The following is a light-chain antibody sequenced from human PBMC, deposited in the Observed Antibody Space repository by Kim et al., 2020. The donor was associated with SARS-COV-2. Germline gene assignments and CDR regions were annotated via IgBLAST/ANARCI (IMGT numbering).Light chain of an antibody. J-gene: IGLJ2*01. CDR2: QDN. V-gene: IGLV3-1*01. CDR1: KLGDKY. CDR3: QAWDSSTGV. Sequence: SYELTQPPSVSVSPGQTASITCSGDKLGDKYACWYQQKPGQSPLLVIYQDNKRPSGIPERFSGSNSGNTATLTISGTQAMDEADYYCQAWDSSTGVFGGGTKVTVL.